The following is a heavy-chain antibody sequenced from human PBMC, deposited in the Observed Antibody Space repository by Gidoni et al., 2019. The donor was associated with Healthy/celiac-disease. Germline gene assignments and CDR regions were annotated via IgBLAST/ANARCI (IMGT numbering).Heavy chain of an antibody. D-gene: IGHD3-22*01. Sequence: EVQLVESGGGLVQPGGSLRLSCAASGFTFGRYWLSWVRQAPGKGLEWVANIKQDGSEKYYVDSVKGRFTISRDNAKNSLYLQMNSLRAEDTAVYYCARDKSSYYDSSGYYSPPYYFDYWGQGTLVTVSS. CDR2: IKQDGSEK. CDR1: GFTFGRYW. J-gene: IGHJ4*02. CDR3: ARDKSSYYDSSGYYSPPYYFDY. V-gene: IGHV3-7*01.